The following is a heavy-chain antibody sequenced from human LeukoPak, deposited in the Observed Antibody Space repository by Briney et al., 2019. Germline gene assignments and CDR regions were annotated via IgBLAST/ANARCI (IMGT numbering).Heavy chain of an antibody. D-gene: IGHD3-22*01. CDR1: VGSISSGNYY. J-gene: IGHJ3*02. CDR2: GYTSGGT. V-gene: IGHV4-61*02. Sequence: SETLSLTCIVSVGSISSGNYYWSWIRQPAGKGLEWIGRGYTSGGTNYNPSLKSRVTISVDTSKNQVSLKLSSVAAADTAVYYCARDGSSSAYYYDSFDIWGQGTIVTVSS. CDR3: ARDGSSSAYYYDSFDI.